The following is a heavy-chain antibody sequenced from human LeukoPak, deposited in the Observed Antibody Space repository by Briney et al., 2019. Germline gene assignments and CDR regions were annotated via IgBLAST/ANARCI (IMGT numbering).Heavy chain of an antibody. J-gene: IGHJ5*02. CDR2: IYTSGST. Sequence: SETLSLTCTVSGGSISSYYWSWIRQPAGKGLEWIGRIYTSGSTNYSPSLKSRVTMSVDTSKNQFSLKLSSVTAADTAVYYCARDRRGRPYDFWSGYYTGIGWFDPWGQGTLVTVSS. V-gene: IGHV4-4*07. D-gene: IGHD3-3*01. CDR3: ARDRRGRPYDFWSGYYTGIGWFDP. CDR1: GGSISSYY.